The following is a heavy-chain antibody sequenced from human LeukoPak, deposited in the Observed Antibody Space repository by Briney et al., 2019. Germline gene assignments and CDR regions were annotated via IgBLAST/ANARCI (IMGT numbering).Heavy chain of an antibody. Sequence: PSETLSLTCTVSGGSISSYYWSWIRQPPGKGLEWIGDIYYSGSTNYNPSLKSRVTISVDTSKNQFSLKLSSVTAADTAVYYCARARGYSPYSSGWYLETDYYYGMDVWGQGTTVTVSS. CDR2: IYYSGST. CDR1: GGSISSYY. CDR3: ARARGYSPYSSGWYLETDYYYGMDV. D-gene: IGHD6-19*01. J-gene: IGHJ6*02. V-gene: IGHV4-59*01.